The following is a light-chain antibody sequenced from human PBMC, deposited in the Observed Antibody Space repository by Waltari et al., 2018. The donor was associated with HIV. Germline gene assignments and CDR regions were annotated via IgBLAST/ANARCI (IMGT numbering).Light chain of an antibody. V-gene: IGLV1-44*01. CDR1: RSNIGSNT. Sequence: QSVLTQPPSASGTPGQRVTISCSGSRSNIGSNTVNWYQQLPGTAPKLLIYSNNRRPTGVPDRFYGAKSGTSASLAISGLQSEVEADYYCATWDDSLNGPVFGGGTQLTVL. J-gene: IGLJ2*01. CDR2: SNN. CDR3: ATWDDSLNGPV.